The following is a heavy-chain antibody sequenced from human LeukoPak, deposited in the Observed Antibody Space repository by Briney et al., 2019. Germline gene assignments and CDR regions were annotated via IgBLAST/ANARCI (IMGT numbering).Heavy chain of an antibody. V-gene: IGHV3-23*01. CDR2: IRGSGGDI. CDR3: GKDPNGDYIGAFDF. D-gene: IGHD4-17*01. CDR1: GLAFRNYA. Sequence: PGGSLRLSCVASGLAFRNYAMTWVRQAPGKGLEWVSVIRGSGGDIRYADSVKGRFTISRDNSVNTLYLQMNSLRAKDTAVYYCGKDPNGDYIGAFDFWGQGTMVTVSS. J-gene: IGHJ3*01.